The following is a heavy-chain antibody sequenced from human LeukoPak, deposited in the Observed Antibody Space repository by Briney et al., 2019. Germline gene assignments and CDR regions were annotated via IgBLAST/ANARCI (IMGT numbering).Heavy chain of an antibody. V-gene: IGHV3-11*06. CDR1: GFTFTDSY. CDR3: ARDPRTVRI. D-gene: IGHD1-1*01. CDR2: ISGSGGDT. Sequence: GGSLRLSCAASGFTFTDSYMTWVRQAPGKGLEWLSYISGSGGDTNYADSVRGRFTISRDNAKNSLYLQMNSLRVEDTAVYYCARDPRTVRIWGQGTLITVSS. J-gene: IGHJ4*02.